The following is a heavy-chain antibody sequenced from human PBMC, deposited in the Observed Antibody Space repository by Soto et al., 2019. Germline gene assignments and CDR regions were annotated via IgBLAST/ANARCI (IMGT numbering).Heavy chain of an antibody. CDR2: IYYSGST. CDR3: ARGYAVKDDTMYLYYYGMDV. J-gene: IGHJ6*02. Sequence: SETLSLTCTVSGGSISSGGYYWSWIRQHPGKGLEWIGYIYYSGSTYYNPSLKSRVTISVDTSKNQFSLKLSSVTAADTAVYYCARGYAVKDDTMYLYYYGMDVWGQGTTVTVSS. D-gene: IGHD2-2*01. V-gene: IGHV4-31*03. CDR1: GGSISSGGYY.